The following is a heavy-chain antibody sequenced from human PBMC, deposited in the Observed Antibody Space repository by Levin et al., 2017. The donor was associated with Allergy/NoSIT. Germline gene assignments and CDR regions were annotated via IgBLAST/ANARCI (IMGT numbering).Heavy chain of an antibody. D-gene: IGHD4-17*01. J-gene: IGHJ5*02. Sequence: LSLTCAASGFTFNNYGMHWVRQAPGKGLEWVAIISYDGSNKYYTDSVKGRFTISRDNSKNTLYLQMNSLGAEDTAVYYCAKGGYGEDKRFDPWGQGTLVTVSS. CDR3: AKGGYGEDKRFDP. CDR1: GFTFNNYG. V-gene: IGHV3-30*18. CDR2: ISYDGSNK.